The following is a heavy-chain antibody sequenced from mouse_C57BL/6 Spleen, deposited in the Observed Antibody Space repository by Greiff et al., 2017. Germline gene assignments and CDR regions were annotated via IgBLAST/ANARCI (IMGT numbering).Heavy chain of an antibody. CDR1: GYTFTDYE. V-gene: IGHV1-15*01. D-gene: IGHD2-5*01. CDR3: TRLGNSNYCCAY. J-gene: IGHJ3*01. Sequence: VQLQQSGAELVRPGASVTLSCKASGYTFTDYEMHWVKQTPVHGLEWIGAIDPETGGNAYNQKFKGKAILTADKSSSTAYMELRSLTSEDSAVYYCTRLGNSNYCCAYWGQGTLVTVSA. CDR2: IDPETGGN.